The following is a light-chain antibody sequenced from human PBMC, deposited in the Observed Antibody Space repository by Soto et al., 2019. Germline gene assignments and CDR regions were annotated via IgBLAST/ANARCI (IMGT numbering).Light chain of an antibody. CDR3: QQYYSTPWT. J-gene: IGKJ1*01. Sequence: IVMTQSPDSLTVSLGESATINCKSSQSVLYNSNNKNYLAWYQQKPGQPPKLLIFWAATRESGVPDRFSGSGSEKDFTLTISSLQAEDVAVYYCQQYYSTPWTFGHGTKVDIX. CDR1: QSVLYNSNNKNY. CDR2: WAA. V-gene: IGKV4-1*01.